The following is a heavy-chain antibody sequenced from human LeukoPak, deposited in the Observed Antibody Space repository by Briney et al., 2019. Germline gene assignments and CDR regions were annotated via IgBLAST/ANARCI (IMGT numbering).Heavy chain of an antibody. CDR2: IIPIFGTA. D-gene: IGHD6-19*01. Sequence: SVRVSCKASGGTFSSYAISWVRQAPGQGLEWMGGIIPIFGTANCAQKFQGRVTITADESTSTAYMELSSLRSEDTAVYYCARGGSYGWYYFDYWGQGTLVTVSS. V-gene: IGHV1-69*13. CDR3: ARGGSYGWYYFDY. J-gene: IGHJ4*02. CDR1: GGTFSSYA.